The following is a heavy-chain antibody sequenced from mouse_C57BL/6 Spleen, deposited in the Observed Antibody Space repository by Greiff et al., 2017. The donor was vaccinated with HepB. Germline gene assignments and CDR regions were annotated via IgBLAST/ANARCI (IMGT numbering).Heavy chain of an antibody. J-gene: IGHJ2*01. D-gene: IGHD2-5*01. Sequence: QVQLQQPGAELVKPGASVKLSCKASGYTFTSYWMQWVKQRPGQGLEWIGEIDPSDSYTNYNQKFKGKATLTVYTSSSTAYMQLSSLTSEDSAVYYCARGYSNYLYYFDYWGQGTTLTVSS. CDR3: ARGYSNYLYYFDY. CDR1: GYTFTSYW. CDR2: IDPSDSYT. V-gene: IGHV1-50*01.